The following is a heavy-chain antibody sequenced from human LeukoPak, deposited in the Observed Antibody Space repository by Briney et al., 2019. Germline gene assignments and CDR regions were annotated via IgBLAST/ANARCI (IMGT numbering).Heavy chain of an antibody. Sequence: GASVKVSCKASSYTFTSYGVTWVRQAPGQGLEWMGWISAYNGNTNYAQKFQGRVTITADESTSTAYMELSSLRSEDTAVYYCARVWGKGSVPAAYRGLGWFDPWGQGTLVTVSS. V-gene: IGHV1-18*01. CDR2: ISAYNGNT. CDR3: ARVWGKGSVPAAYRGLGWFDP. J-gene: IGHJ5*02. D-gene: IGHD2-2*01. CDR1: SYTFTSYG.